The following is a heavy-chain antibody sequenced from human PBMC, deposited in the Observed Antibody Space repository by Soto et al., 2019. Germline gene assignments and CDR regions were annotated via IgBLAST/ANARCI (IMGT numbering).Heavy chain of an antibody. Sequence: PGESLTISCKGSGYSFTSYWIGWVRQMPGKGLEWMGIIYPGDSDTRYSPSFQGQVTISADKSISTAYLQWSSLKASDTAMYYCARLDVGIGLLGNYYYYGMDVWGQGTTVTVSS. J-gene: IGHJ6*02. CDR2: IYPGDSDT. V-gene: IGHV5-51*01. CDR1: GYSFTSYW. CDR3: ARLDVGIGLLGNYYYYGMDV. D-gene: IGHD3-22*01.